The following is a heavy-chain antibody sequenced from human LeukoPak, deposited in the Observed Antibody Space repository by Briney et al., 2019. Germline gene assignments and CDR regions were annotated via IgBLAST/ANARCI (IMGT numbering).Heavy chain of an antibody. CDR2: ISAGADVI. D-gene: IGHD1-1*01. CDR3: AKSLLTTATGTGRAFDI. J-gene: IGHJ3*02. V-gene: IGHV3-23*01. Sequence: GGSLRLSCEAAGFSFRDYPMGWVRRASGKRLEWVSGISAGADVIFYADPVKGRFTISRDNSKNTLYVQMNSLRAEDSAEYYCAKSLLTTATGTGRAFDIWGQGTMVTVSA. CDR1: GFSFRDYP.